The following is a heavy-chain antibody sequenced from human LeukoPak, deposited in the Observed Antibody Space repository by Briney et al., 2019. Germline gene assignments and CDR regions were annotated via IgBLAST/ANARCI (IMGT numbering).Heavy chain of an antibody. CDR1: GGSISGHY. D-gene: IGHD6-19*01. J-gene: IGHJ4*02. CDR2: IYYTGST. CDR3: ARDDRRAGQWLAFDS. Sequence: SETLSLTCTVSGGSISGHYWNWIRQPPGKGLECIGYIYYTGSTNYKPSLKSRVTISLDASNNQFSLKLRSVTAADTAVYYCARDDRRAGQWLAFDSWGQGTLVTVSS. V-gene: IGHV4-59*11.